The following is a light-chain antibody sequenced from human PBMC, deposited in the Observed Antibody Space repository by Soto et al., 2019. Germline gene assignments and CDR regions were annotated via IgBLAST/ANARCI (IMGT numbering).Light chain of an antibody. J-gene: IGKJ3*01. CDR1: QSVSSSY. Sequence: EIVLTQSPGTLSLSPGERATLSCRASQSVSSSYLAWYQQKPGQAPRLLIYGASSRATDIPDRFSGSGSATNFTLTISRLEPEDFAVYYCQQYGSSPLTCSPETKVDIK. CDR2: GAS. V-gene: IGKV3-20*01. CDR3: QQYGSSPLT.